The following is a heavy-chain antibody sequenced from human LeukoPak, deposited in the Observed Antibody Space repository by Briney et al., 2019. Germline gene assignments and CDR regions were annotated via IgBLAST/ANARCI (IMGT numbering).Heavy chain of an antibody. Sequence: GGSLRLSCAASGFTFSSYEMNWVRQAPGKGLEWVSYISSSGSTIYYADSVKGRFTISRDNAKNSLFLQMNSLRAEDTAVYYCARDLGTLTGYWGQGTLVTVSS. CDR2: ISSSGSTI. D-gene: IGHD1-1*01. CDR1: GFTFSSYE. J-gene: IGHJ4*02. CDR3: ARDLGTLTGY. V-gene: IGHV3-48*03.